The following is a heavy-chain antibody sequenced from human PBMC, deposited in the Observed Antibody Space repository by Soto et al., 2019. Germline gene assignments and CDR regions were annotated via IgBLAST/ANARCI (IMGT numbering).Heavy chain of an antibody. V-gene: IGHV4-30-4*01. CDR2: IYYSGST. CDR3: ARALGPANYYSYGMDV. J-gene: IGHJ6*02. Sequence: QVQLQESGPGLVKPSQTLSLTCTVSGGSISSGDYYWSWIRQPPGKGLEWIGYIYYSGSTYYNPSIKSPVTISVDTSKNQFSLKLSSVTAADTAVYYCARALGPANYYSYGMDVWGQGTTVTVSS. CDR1: GGSISSGDYY.